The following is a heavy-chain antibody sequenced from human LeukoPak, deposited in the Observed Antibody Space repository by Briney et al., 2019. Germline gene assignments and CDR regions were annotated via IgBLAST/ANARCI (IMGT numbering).Heavy chain of an antibody. J-gene: IGHJ4*02. Sequence: PSETLSLTCTVSGGSISSGSYYWSWIRQPAGKGLEWIGRIYTSGSTNYNPSLKSRVTISVDTSKNQFSLKLSSVTAADTAVYYCARRSSGWPRWVFDYWGQGTLVTVSS. CDR1: GGSISSGSYY. V-gene: IGHV4-61*02. CDR2: IYTSGST. CDR3: ARRSSGWPRWVFDY. D-gene: IGHD6-19*01.